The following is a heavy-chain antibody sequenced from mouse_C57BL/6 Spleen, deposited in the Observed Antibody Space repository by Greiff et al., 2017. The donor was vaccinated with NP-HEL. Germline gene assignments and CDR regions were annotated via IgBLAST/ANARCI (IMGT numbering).Heavy chain of an antibody. CDR2: IWTGGGT. J-gene: IGHJ4*01. CDR3: ARNLNDGYYGGGAMDY. V-gene: IGHV2-9-1*01. CDR1: GFSLTSYA. D-gene: IGHD2-3*01. Sequence: VQLQQSGPGLVAPSQSLSITCTVSGFSLTSYAISWVRQPPGKGLEWLGVIWTGGGTNYNSALKSRLSISKDNSKSQVFLKMNSLQTDDTARYYCARNLNDGYYGGGAMDYWGQGTSVTVSS.